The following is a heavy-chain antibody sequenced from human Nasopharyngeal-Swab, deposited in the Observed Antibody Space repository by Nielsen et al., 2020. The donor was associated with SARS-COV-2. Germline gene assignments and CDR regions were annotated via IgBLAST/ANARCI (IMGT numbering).Heavy chain of an antibody. CDR1: GFTFSSHW. D-gene: IGHD5-12*01. J-gene: IGHJ4*02. V-gene: IGHV3-74*01. Sequence: GGSLRLSCEATGFTFSSHWMHWVRQAPGKGLAWVSRIESDGSSTIYADSVKGRFTISRDNAKNTLYLQMNSLRAYDTAVYYCARATNLGGSLWVPDYWGQGTLVTVSS. CDR3: ARATNLGGSLWVPDY. CDR2: IESDGSST.